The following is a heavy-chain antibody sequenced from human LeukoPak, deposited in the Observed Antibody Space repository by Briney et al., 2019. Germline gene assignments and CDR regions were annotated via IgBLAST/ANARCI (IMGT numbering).Heavy chain of an antibody. CDR2: INPNSGGT. J-gene: IGHJ3*02. CDR1: GYTFTGYY. V-gene: IGHV1-2*02. CDR3: AREVGAPPGGAFDI. Sequence: VASVTVSCKASGYTFTGYYMHWVRQAPGQGLEWMGWINPNSGGTNYAQKFQGRVTMARDTSISTAYMELGRLRSDDTAVYYCAREVGAPPGGAFDIWGQGTMVTVSS. D-gene: IGHD1-26*01.